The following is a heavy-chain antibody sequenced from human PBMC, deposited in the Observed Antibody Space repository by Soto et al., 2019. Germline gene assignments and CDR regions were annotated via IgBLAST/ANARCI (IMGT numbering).Heavy chain of an antibody. CDR2: TQYSGST. CDR3: VLGVAARPARFGMDL. J-gene: IGHJ6*02. V-gene: IGHV4-30-4*01. D-gene: IGHD6-6*01. Sequence: QVQLQESGPGLVKPSQTLSLTCTVSGASISSDDYYWTWIRQPPGKGLEWIGNTQYSGSTYYNPSLKSRVNISVDTSKNQFYLKLSSVTATDTAMYYCVLGVAARPARFGMDLWGPGNTFTVSS. CDR1: GASISSDDYY.